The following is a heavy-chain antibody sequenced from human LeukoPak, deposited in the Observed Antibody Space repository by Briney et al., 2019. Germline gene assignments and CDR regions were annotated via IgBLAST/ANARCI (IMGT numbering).Heavy chain of an antibody. CDR2: IRYDGSTK. J-gene: IGHJ4*02. CDR3: AKTGRDSSTDYFDS. V-gene: IGHV3-30*02. Sequence: GGSLRLSCAASGFTFSSYAMTWVRQAPGKGLEWLAFIRYDGSTKYYADSVKGRFSISRDNSKNTLFLQLNSLRREDTDVYYCAKTGRDSSTDYFDSWGQGTLVTVSP. D-gene: IGHD6-13*01. CDR1: GFTFSSYA.